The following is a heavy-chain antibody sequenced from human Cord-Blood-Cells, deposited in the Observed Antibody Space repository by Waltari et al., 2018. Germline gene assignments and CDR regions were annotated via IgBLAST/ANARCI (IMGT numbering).Heavy chain of an antibody. J-gene: IGHJ4*02. V-gene: IGHV4-34*01. D-gene: IGHD6-19*01. CDR2: INHSGST. CDR1: GGSFSGYY. Sequence: QVQLQQWGAGLLKPSETLSLTCAVYGGSFSGYYWSWIRQPPGKGLEWIGEINHSGSTNYNPSLKNRVTISVDTSKNQFSLKLSSVTAADTAVYYCATLGGSGWYFDYWGQGTLVTVSS. CDR3: ATLGGSGWYFDY.